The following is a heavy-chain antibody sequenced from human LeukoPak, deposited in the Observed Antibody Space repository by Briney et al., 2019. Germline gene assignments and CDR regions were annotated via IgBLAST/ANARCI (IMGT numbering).Heavy chain of an antibody. CDR3: ARVRYFRDAFDI. CDR2: IYYSGST. J-gene: IGHJ3*02. CDR1: GGSISSYY. Sequence: SETLSLTSTVPGGSISSYYWSWIRQPPGKGLEWIGYIYYSGSTNYNPSLKSRVTISVDTSKNQFSLKLSSVTAADTAVYYCARVRYFRDAFDIWGQGTMVTVSS. V-gene: IGHV4-59*01. D-gene: IGHD3-9*01.